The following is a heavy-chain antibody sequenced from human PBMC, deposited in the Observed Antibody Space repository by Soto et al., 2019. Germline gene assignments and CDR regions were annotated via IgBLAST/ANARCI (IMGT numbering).Heavy chain of an antibody. V-gene: IGHV1-69*12. CDR1: GGTFSSYA. CDR3: ASPPRSCWLWWFGP. D-gene: IGHD6-19*01. J-gene: IGHJ5*02. CDR2: IIPIFCTA. Sequence: QVQLVQSGAKVKKPGSSVKVSCKASGGTFSSYAISWVRQAPGQGLEWMGGIIPIFCTANYAQKFQGRVTITADASTSTADMELSSLSSEDTAVYYWASPPRSCWLWWFGPWGQGSLVTVSS.